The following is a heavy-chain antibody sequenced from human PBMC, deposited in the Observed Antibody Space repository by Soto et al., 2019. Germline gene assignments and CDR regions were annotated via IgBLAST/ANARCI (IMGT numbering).Heavy chain of an antibody. V-gene: IGHV3-21*01. CDR3: AGPEGYYYGMDV. J-gene: IGHJ6*02. CDR1: AFTFSYYI. CDR2: ISSTSNYI. Sequence: GGSLRLSCAASAFTFSYYIMTWVRQAPGKGLEWVSSISSTSNYIYYADSVKGRFTVSRDNAKNSLYLQMNNLRAEDTAVYYCAGPEGYYYGMDVWGQGITVTVSS.